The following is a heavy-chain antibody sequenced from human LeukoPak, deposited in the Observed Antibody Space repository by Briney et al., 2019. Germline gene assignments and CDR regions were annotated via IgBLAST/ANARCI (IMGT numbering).Heavy chain of an antibody. CDR3: AKDGPNWGGDFHC. CDR2: IWHDGSEK. V-gene: IGHV3-33*06. D-gene: IGHD7-27*01. CDR1: GFSFGTYG. J-gene: IGHJ4*02. Sequence: QPGRSLRLSCAASGFSFGTYGMHWVRQAPGKGLEWVAVIWHDGSEKYYGDSVKGRFTISRDNSKNTLYLQMNSLRDEDTAVYYCAKDGPNWGGDFHCWGQGTLVSVSS.